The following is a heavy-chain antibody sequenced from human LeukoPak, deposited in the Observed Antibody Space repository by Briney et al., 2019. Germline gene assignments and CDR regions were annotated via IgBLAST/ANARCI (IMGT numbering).Heavy chain of an antibody. V-gene: IGHV3-33*01. J-gene: IGHJ4*02. CDR3: ARAPLRVDYFHY. D-gene: IGHD3-3*01. CDR1: GFTFSSYG. CDR2: IWYDGSNK. Sequence: PGGSLRLSCAASGFTFSSYGMHWVRQAPGKGLEWVAVIWYDGSNKYYADSVKGRFTISRDNSKNTLYLQMNSLRAEDTAVYYCARAPLRVDYFHYWGQGTLVTVSS.